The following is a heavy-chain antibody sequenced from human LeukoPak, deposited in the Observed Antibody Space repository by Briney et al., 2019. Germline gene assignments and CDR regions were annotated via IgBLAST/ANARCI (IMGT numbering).Heavy chain of an antibody. J-gene: IGHJ4*02. CDR3: AIAGGGAFDY. Sequence: GGSLRLSCAASGFTFSNYEMNWVRQAPGRGLEWVSAISGSGGSTWYADSVKGRFTISRDNSKNTMYLQMNSLRAEDTAVYYCAIAGGGAFDYWGQGTLVTVSS. D-gene: IGHD3-10*01. CDR2: ISGSGGST. V-gene: IGHV3-23*01. CDR1: GFTFSNYE.